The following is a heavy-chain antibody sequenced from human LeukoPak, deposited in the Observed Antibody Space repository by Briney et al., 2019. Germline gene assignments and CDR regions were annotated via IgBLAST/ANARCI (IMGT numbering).Heavy chain of an antibody. J-gene: IGHJ3*02. D-gene: IGHD3-10*01. CDR3: ARVGFRTAFDI. Sequence: SETLSLTCTVSGGSISTNYWSWIRQRPGKGLDWIGYIHYSGSTNYNPSLKSRVTISVDTSKNQFFLKLSSVTAADTAVYYCARVGFRTAFDIWGQGTMGTVSS. CDR2: IHYSGST. CDR1: GGSISTNY. V-gene: IGHV4-59*01.